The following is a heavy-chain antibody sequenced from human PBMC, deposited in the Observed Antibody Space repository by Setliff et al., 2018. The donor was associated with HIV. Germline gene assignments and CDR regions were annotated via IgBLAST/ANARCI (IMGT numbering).Heavy chain of an antibody. Sequence: SETLSLTCTVSGGSISTYFWSWVRQTPGKGLEWIGRIYTSGPRYNPSLENRVTISVDTSKSQFFLMLSSVTAADTAVYYCARASSDIPGVDSNYFDDWGQGTLVTVSS. D-gene: IGHD2-2*01. J-gene: IGHJ4*02. V-gene: IGHV4-4*08. CDR3: ARASSDIPGVDSNYFDD. CDR2: IYTSGP. CDR1: GGSISTYF.